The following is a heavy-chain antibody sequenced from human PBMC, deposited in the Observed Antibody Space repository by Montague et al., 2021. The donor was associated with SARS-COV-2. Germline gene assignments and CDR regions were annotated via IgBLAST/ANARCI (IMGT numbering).Heavy chain of an antibody. CDR2: IYYSGST. Sequence: SETLSLTCTVSGGSISSYYWSWIRQPPGKGLEWIGSIYYSGSTYYNPSLKSRVTISVDTSKNQFSLKLSSVTAADTAVYYCARLKAPYCSSTSCYSASWFDPWGQGTLVTVSS. CDR1: GGSISSYY. CDR3: ARLKAPYCSSTSCYSASWFDP. V-gene: IGHV4-59*05. J-gene: IGHJ5*02. D-gene: IGHD2-2*01.